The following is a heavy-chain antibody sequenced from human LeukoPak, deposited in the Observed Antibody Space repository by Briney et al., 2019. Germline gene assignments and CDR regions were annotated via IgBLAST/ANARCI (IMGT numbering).Heavy chain of an antibody. V-gene: IGHV4-34*01. CDR2: INYCGST. J-gene: IGHJ3*02. CDR3: ARESYDFWSGYPGDDAFDI. CDR1: GGSFSGYY. D-gene: IGHD3-3*01. Sequence: PSETLSLTCAVYGGSFSGYYWSWIRQPPGKGLEWIGEINYCGSTNYNPSLKSRVTMSVDTSKNQFSLKLSSVTAADTAVYYCARESYDFWSGYPGDDAFDIWGQGTMVTVSS.